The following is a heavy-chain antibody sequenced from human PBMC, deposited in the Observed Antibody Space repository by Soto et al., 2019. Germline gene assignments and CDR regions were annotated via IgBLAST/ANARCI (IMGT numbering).Heavy chain of an antibody. V-gene: IGHV4-31*03. CDR3: ASVIGCDSEYYFDY. CDR2: IYHSGRT. D-gene: IGHD2-21*02. J-gene: IGHJ4*02. CDR1: GVPISSGGYY. Sequence: PSETLSLTCTVSGVPISSGGYYWGWIRQHPGKGLEWSVNIYHSGRTYYNPSLKSRVIMSVDTSKNHFSLNLNSVTAADTAMYFCASVIGCDSEYYFDYWGQGTLVTVSS.